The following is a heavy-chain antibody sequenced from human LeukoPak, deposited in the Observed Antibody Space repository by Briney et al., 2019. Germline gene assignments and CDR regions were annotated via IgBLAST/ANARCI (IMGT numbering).Heavy chain of an antibody. CDR2: IFYTGTT. Sequence: SQTLSLTCSVSGGFISSGGYYWNWVRQHPGKGLEWIGYIFYTGTTYYNPSLKSRVTISADTSKNHFSLKLTSVTAADTAVYYCARGSSTVVGHFWGQGTLVTVPS. V-gene: IGHV4-31*03. CDR1: GGFISSGGYY. J-gene: IGHJ4*02. CDR3: ARGSSTVVGHF. D-gene: IGHD4-23*01.